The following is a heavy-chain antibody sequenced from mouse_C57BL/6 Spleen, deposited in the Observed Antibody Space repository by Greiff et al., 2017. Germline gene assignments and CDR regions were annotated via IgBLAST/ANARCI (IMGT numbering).Heavy chain of an antibody. CDR3: ARALHYSNYGFAY. Sequence: EVQLQQSVAELVRPGASVKLSCAASGFNIKNTYMHWVKQRPEQGLEWIGRIDPANGNTKYAPKFQGKATITADTSSNTAYLQLSSLTSEDTAIYYCARALHYSNYGFAYWGQGTLVTVSA. J-gene: IGHJ3*01. V-gene: IGHV14-3*01. CDR1: GFNIKNTY. D-gene: IGHD2-5*01. CDR2: IDPANGNT.